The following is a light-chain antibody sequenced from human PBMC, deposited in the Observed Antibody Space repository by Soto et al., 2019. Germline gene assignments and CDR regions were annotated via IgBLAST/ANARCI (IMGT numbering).Light chain of an antibody. CDR2: EVS. CDR1: SSDVGDFNF. CDR3: SSYAGSNNLEGHVL. J-gene: IGLJ2*01. V-gene: IGLV2-8*01. Sequence: QSALTQPPSASGSPGQSVTISCTGPSSDVGDFNFVSWYQQHPGKAPKLMIYEVSKRPSGVPDRFSGSKSGNTASLTVSGLQAEDEAEYYCSSYAGSNNLEGHVLFGGGTKLTVL.